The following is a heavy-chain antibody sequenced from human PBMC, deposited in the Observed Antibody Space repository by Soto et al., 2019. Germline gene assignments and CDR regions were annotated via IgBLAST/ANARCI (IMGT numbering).Heavy chain of an antibody. CDR1: RFNFSAAW. D-gene: IGHD6-19*01. Sequence: EMQLVQSGGGLVKPGGSLRLSCVASRFNFSAAWLNWIRQAPGKGLEWVGRIKPKSEGETADYTAPVRGRFTISRDDSQNTLHLQMDSLNTEDTAVYYCGTDPYSSGPTWGMGVLVTVSS. CDR3: GTDPYSSGPT. J-gene: IGHJ4*02. CDR2: IKPKSEGETA. V-gene: IGHV3-15*07.